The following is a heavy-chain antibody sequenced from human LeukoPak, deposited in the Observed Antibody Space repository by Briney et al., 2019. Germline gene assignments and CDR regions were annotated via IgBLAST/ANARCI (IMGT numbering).Heavy chain of an antibody. J-gene: IGHJ4*02. CDR1: GFTFDDYG. D-gene: IGHD3-22*01. CDR3: ARDLSNGNYYDSSGYFDY. V-gene: IGHV3-20*04. CDR2: INWNGGST. Sequence: GGSLRLSCAASGFTFDDYGMSWVRQAPGKGLEWVSGINWNGGSTGYADSVKGRFTISRDNAKNSLYLQMYSLRAEDTALYYCARDLSNGNYYDSSGYFDYWGQGTLVTVSS.